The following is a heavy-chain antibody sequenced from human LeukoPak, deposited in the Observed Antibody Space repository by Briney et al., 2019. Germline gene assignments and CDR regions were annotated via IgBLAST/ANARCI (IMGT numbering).Heavy chain of an antibody. CDR2: IYTSGRT. D-gene: IGHD6-19*01. CDR3: VRGHNSGWSDFDY. Sequence: RSETLSLTCTVSGASISSGNSYWSWIRQPAGKGLEWIGRIYTSGRTNLNPALKSRVTLSLDTSENQFSLNLTSVAAADTAVYYCVRGHNSGWSDFDYWGLGTLVTVSS. CDR1: GASISSGNSY. J-gene: IGHJ4*02. V-gene: IGHV4-61*02.